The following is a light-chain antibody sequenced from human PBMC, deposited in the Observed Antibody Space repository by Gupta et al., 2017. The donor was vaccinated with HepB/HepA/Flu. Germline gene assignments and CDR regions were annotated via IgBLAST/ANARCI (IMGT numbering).Light chain of an antibody. CDR2: KTN. J-gene: IGLJ3*02. Sequence: QSVLTQPPSASGTPGQRVTISCSGSSSNIGTNYVSWYKQLPGPAPQLLIYKTNQRPSAVPARFSGSKSATSASLTTTGLRAGGGVDYYCAASDASRNGLVFGGGTKLTVL. CDR1: SSNIGTNY. CDR3: AASDASRNGLV. V-gene: IGLV1-47*01.